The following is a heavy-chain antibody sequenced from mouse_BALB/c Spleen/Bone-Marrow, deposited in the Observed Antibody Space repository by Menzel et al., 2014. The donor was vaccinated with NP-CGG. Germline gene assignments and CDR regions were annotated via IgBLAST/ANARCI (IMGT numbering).Heavy chain of an antibody. Sequence: EVQLQQSGAELVKPGASVKLSCTASGFNIKNTYMHWVKQRPEQGLEWIGRIDPANGNTKYDPKFQGKATITADTSSNTPSLQPGSRQWEDTAVYDCARGDSYSWDYWGQGTSVTVSS. CDR2: IDPANGNT. J-gene: IGHJ4*01. CDR1: GFNIKNTY. V-gene: IGHV14-3*02. CDR3: ARGDSYSWDY.